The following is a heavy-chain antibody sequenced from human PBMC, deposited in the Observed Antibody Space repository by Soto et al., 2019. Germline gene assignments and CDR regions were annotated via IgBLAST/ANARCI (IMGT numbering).Heavy chain of an antibody. D-gene: IGHD6-19*01. CDR3: AREGRKQWLVARRYNWFDP. V-gene: IGHV1-3*01. Sequence: ASVKVSCKASGYTFTSYAMHWVRQAPGQRLEWMGWINAGNGNTKYSQKFQGRVTITRDTSASTAYMELSSLRSEDTAVYYCAREGRKQWLVARRYNWFDPWGQGTLVTVSS. J-gene: IGHJ5*02. CDR1: GYTFTSYA. CDR2: INAGNGNT.